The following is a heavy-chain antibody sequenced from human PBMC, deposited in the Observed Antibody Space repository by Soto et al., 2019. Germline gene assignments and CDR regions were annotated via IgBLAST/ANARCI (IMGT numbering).Heavy chain of an antibody. CDR3: ARGEQYSGRIFDY. CDR2: TYYRSKWYY. V-gene: IGHV6-1*01. CDR1: GDSVSSNSAG. D-gene: IGHD1-26*01. J-gene: IGHJ5*01. Sequence: PSQTLSLTCAVTGDSVSSNSAGWSWVRQSPSRGLEWLGRTYYRSKWYYEYAVSVRGRITINPDTSKNQYSLQLNSVTPEDTAVYFCARGEQYSGRIFDYWGQGTLVTVSS.